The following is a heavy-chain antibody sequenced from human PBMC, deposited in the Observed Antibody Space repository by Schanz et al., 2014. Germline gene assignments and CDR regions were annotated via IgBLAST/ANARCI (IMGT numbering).Heavy chain of an antibody. D-gene: IGHD3-22*01. CDR3: AKSYDTSGYSGFDY. J-gene: IGHJ4*02. CDR2: INSDGRST. CDR1: GFTFNDYW. V-gene: IGHV3-74*01. Sequence: EVQLVESGGGLVQPGGSLRLSCAASGFTFNDYWMHWVRQAPGKGLVWVSRINSDGRSTNYADSVKGRFSISRDNARNTLHLQMDSLRDEDTAVYFCAKSYDTSGYSGFDYWGQGTLVTVSS.